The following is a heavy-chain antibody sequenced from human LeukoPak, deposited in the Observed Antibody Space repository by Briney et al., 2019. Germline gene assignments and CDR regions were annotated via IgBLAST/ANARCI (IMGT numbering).Heavy chain of an antibody. CDR1: GFTFGDYG. Sequence: PGGSLRLSCTASGFTFGDYGMSWFRQAPGKGLEWVGFIRSKTYGGTTEYVASVKDRFIILRDDSKSIVYLQMNSLKIEDTGVYYCSRSRRVLCTGACYSFDYWGQGTLVAVSS. D-gene: IGHD2-21*01. J-gene: IGHJ4*02. CDR3: SRSRRVLCTGACYSFDY. V-gene: IGHV3-49*03. CDR2: IRSKTYGGTT.